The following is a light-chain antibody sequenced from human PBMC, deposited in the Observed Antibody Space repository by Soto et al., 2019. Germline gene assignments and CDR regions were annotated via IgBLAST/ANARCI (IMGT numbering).Light chain of an antibody. CDR2: GAS. Sequence: EIVLTQSPGTLSLSPGERATLSCRASQSVSSSYLAWYQQKPGQAPRLLIYGASSRATGIPDRFSGSGSGTDFTLTTSRLEPEDFAVYYCHQYGSSPCTSGPPTKVAI. CDR3: HQYGSSPCT. V-gene: IGKV3-20*01. J-gene: IGKJ3*01. CDR1: QSVSSSY.